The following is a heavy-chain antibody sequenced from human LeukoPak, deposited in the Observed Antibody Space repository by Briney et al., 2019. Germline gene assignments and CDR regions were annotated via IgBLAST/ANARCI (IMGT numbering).Heavy chain of an antibody. CDR1: GYSFTSYW. D-gene: IGHD6-25*01. CDR3: ARGEAGPYYYMDV. J-gene: IGHJ6*03. Sequence: GESLKISCKGSGYSFTSYWIAWVRQMPGKGLEWMWIIYPGDSDTRYSPSFQGQVTISADKSISTAYLQWSSLKASDTAMYYCARGEAGPYYYMDVWGRGTTVTVSS. CDR2: IYPGDSDT. V-gene: IGHV5-51*01.